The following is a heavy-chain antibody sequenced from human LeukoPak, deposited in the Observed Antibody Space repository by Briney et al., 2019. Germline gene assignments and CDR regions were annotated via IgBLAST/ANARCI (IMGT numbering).Heavy chain of an antibody. D-gene: IGHD3-22*01. CDR3: ARDLSQNYYYDSSGYSAFDY. CDR2: ISSSGSTI. V-gene: IGHV3-48*04. CDR1: GFTFSSYS. J-gene: IGHJ4*02. Sequence: GGSLRLSCAASGFTFSSYSMNWVRQAPGKGLEWVSYISSSGSTIYYADSVKGRFTISRDNAKNSLYLQMNSLRAEDTAVYYCARDLSQNYYYDSSGYSAFDYWGQGTLVTVSS.